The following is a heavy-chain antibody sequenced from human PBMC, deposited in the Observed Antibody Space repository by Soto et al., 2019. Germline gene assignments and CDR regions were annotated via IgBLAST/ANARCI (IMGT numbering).Heavy chain of an antibody. Sequence: QITLKESGPTLIQPTQSLTLTCTFSGFSLTTGGVGVGWIRQPPGEALEWLALIYWDDDKRYNSYLRSRLTIAKDTSKYQVVLTMTNMDPVDTGTYYCAHRVMLRSTGNYGAFDFWGQGALVTVSS. J-gene: IGHJ3*01. CDR3: AHRVMLRSTGNYGAFDF. V-gene: IGHV2-5*02. D-gene: IGHD1-7*01. CDR2: IYWDDDK. CDR1: GFSLTTGGVG.